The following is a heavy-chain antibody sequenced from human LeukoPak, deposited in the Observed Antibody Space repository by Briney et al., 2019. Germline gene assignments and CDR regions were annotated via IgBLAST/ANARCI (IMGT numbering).Heavy chain of an antibody. V-gene: IGHV3-21*04. Sequence: GGSLRLSCAASGFTFSSYSMNWVRQAPGKGLEWVSSISSSSSYIYYADSVKGRFTISRDSSKNTLYLQMNRLRAEDAAVYYCAKAPVTTCSGAYCYPFDYWGQGTLVTVSS. J-gene: IGHJ4*02. D-gene: IGHD2-21*01. CDR3: AKAPVTTCSGAYCYPFDY. CDR1: GFTFSSYS. CDR2: ISSSSSYI.